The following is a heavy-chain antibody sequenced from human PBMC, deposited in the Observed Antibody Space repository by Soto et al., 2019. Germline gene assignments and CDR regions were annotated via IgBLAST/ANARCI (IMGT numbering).Heavy chain of an antibody. CDR2: ISAYNGNT. D-gene: IGHD2-2*01. CDR3: AREDDIVVVPAASANYYYGMDV. J-gene: IGHJ6*02. Sequence: GASVKVSCKASGYTFTSYGISWVRQAPGQGLEWMGWISAYNGNTNYAQKLQGRVTMTTDTSTSTAYMELRSLRSEDTAVYYCAREDDIVVVPAASANYYYGMDVWGQGTTVTVSS. V-gene: IGHV1-18*01. CDR1: GYTFTSYG.